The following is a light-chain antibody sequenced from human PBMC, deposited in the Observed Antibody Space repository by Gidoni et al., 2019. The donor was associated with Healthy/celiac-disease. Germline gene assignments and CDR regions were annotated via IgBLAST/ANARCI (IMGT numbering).Light chain of an antibody. CDR3: QQYDNLLP. CDR1: QDISNY. J-gene: IGKJ4*01. CDR2: DAS. Sequence: DIQMTQSPSSLSASVGDRVTITCQASQDISNYLNWYQQKPGKAPKLLIYDASNLETGVPSRFSGSGSGTDFTFTIRSLQPEDIATYYCQQYDNLLPFGGGTKVEIK. V-gene: IGKV1-33*01.